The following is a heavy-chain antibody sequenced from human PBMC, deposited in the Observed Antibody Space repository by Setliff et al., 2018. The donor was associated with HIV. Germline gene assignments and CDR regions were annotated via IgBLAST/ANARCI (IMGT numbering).Heavy chain of an antibody. J-gene: IGHJ4*02. Sequence: ASVKVSCKASGGTFRSHEISWVRQAPGQGLEWMGGIIPNVGVVYYAQRFQGRVTITADESTTTAYMELSSLRSEDTAVYYCARIPNHSSGFDYWGQGTPVTVS. D-gene: IGHD3-22*01. CDR2: IIPNVGVV. CDR1: GGTFRSHE. CDR3: ARIPNHSSGFDY. V-gene: IGHV1-69*10.